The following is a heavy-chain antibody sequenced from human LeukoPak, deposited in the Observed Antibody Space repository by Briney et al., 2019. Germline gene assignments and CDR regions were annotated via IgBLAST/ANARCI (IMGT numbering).Heavy chain of an antibody. CDR2: ISYDGSNK. CDR3: ARARYYYYMDV. V-gene: IGHV3-30*04. J-gene: IGHJ6*03. Sequence: GGSLRLSCAASGFTFSSYAMHWVRQAPGKGLEWVAVISYDGSNKHYADSVKGRFTISRDNSKNTLYLQMNSLRAEDTAAYYCARARYYYYMDVWGKGTTVTVSS. CDR1: GFTFSSYA.